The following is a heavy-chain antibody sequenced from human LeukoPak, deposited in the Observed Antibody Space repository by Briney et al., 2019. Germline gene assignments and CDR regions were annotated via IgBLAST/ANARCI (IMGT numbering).Heavy chain of an antibody. J-gene: IGHJ4*02. CDR1: GFTFSDYT. CDR3: ARDYGGSSPFDY. V-gene: IGHV3-48*04. D-gene: IGHD4-23*01. Sequence: GGSLRLSCAASGFTFSDYTMTWVRQAPGKGLEWVSYISSSGSTIYYADSVKGRFTISRDNAKNSLYLQMNSLRAEDTAVYYCARDYGGSSPFDYWGQGTLVTVSS. CDR2: ISSSGSTI.